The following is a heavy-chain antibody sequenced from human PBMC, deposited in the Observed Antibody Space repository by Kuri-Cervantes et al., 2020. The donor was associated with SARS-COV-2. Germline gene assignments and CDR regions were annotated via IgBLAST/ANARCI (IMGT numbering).Heavy chain of an antibody. CDR3: VRNMYYDFWSAYGD. Sequence: ASVKVSCKASGYALKTYGLSWVRQAPGQGLEWMGWISAYNDNTNYAQNLQGRVTMTTDTSTSTAYMELRSLTSDDTAVYYFVRNMYYDFWSAYGDWGQGTLVTVSS. D-gene: IGHD3-3*01. CDR1: GYALKTYG. J-gene: IGHJ4*02. CDR2: ISAYNDNT. V-gene: IGHV1-18*01.